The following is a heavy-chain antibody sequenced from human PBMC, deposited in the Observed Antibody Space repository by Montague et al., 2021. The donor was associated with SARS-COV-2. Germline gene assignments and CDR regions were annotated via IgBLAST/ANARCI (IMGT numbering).Heavy chain of an antibody. J-gene: IGHJ4*02. Sequence: SLRLSCAASGFTFSSYWMHWVRQAPGKGLVWVSRINSDGSSTSYADSVKGRFTISRDNAKNTLYLQMNSLRAEDTAVYYCARDRVASYYFDYWGQGTLVTVSS. D-gene: IGHD5-12*01. CDR2: INSDGSST. CDR1: GFTFSSYW. V-gene: IGHV3-74*01. CDR3: ARDRVASYYFDY.